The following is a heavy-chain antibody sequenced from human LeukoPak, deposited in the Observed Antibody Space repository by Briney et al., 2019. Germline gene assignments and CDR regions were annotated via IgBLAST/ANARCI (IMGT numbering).Heavy chain of an antibody. D-gene: IGHD1-20*01. CDR2: ISGSGGST. V-gene: IGHV3-23*01. J-gene: IGHJ6*03. CDR3: AKGYNWKNYYYYYMDV. Sequence: GGSLRLSCAASGFTFSSYAMSWVRQAPGKGLEWVSAISGSGGSTYYADSVKGRFTISRDNSKNTLYLQMNSLRAEDTAVYYCAKGYNWKNYYYYYMDVWGKGTTVTVSS. CDR1: GFTFSSYA.